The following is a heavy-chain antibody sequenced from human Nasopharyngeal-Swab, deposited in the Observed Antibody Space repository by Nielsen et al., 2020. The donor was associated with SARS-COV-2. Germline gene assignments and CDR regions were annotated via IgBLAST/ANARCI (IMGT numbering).Heavy chain of an antibody. J-gene: IGHJ6*03. Sequence: GESLKISCAASGFTFSSYWMHWVRQAPGKGLVWVSRINSDGSSTSYADSVKGRFTISRDNAKNTLYLQMNSLRAEDTAVYYCARAEVVVVPAAIRGYYYYYYMDVWGKGTTVTVSS. CDR2: INSDGSST. D-gene: IGHD2-2*02. CDR1: GFTFSSYW. V-gene: IGHV3-74*01. CDR3: ARAEVVVVPAAIRGYYYYYYMDV.